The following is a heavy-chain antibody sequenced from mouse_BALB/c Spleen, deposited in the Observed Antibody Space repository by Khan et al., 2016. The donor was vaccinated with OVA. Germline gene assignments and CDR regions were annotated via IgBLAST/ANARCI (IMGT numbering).Heavy chain of an antibody. CDR2: INPSNGVT. V-gene: IGHV1S81*02. Sequence: QVQLQQSGAELVKPGASVKLSCKASGYTFTSFYIYWVKQRPGHGLEGVGEINPSNGVTNFNEKFKSKATLTVDKSSSTAYMQLSSLTSEDSAVYYCTRGGYGSPFAYWGQGTLVTVS. J-gene: IGHJ3*01. CDR3: TRGGYGSPFAY. CDR1: GYTFTSFY. D-gene: IGHD1-1*01.